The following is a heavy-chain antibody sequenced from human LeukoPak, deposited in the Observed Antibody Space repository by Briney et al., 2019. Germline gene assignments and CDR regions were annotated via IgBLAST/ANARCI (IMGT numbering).Heavy chain of an antibody. CDR1: GFTFGDNG. J-gene: IGHJ5*02. CDR2: ISWNSDST. Sequence: PGGSLRLSCEGSGFTFGDNGMSWGRQAPGKGPEWVAGISWNSDSTGYPDSVKGRFTISRDNAKNSLFLQMDSLRVEDTAFYYCARDRQGITGTEWFDPWGQGILVTVSS. V-gene: IGHV3-20*04. CDR3: ARDRQGITGTEWFDP. D-gene: IGHD1-20*01.